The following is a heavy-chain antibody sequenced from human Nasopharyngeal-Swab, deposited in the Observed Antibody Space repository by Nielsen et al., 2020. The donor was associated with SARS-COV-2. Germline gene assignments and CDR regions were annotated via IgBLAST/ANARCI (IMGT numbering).Heavy chain of an antibody. CDR3: ARDQDNALYD. V-gene: IGHV3-7*01. Sequence: GGSLRLSCAASGFTFSSYWMSWVRQAPGKGLEWVANIKQDGSEKFYADSVKGRFTISRDNSKNTVFLQMNSLRAEDTAVYYCARDQDNALYDWGQGTLVTVSS. D-gene: IGHD2-15*01. CDR1: GFTFSSYW. J-gene: IGHJ4*02. CDR2: IKQDGSEK.